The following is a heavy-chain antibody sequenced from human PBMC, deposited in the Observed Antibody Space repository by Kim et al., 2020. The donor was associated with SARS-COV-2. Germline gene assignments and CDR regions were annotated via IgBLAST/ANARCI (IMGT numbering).Heavy chain of an antibody. D-gene: IGHD1-26*01. CDR1: GYTFTSYW. Sequence: ASVKVSCKASGYTFTSYWIHWVRQAPGQGLEWMGMINPSSANTRYAQSFQGRVTTTSDTSTSTASMELSSLTSEDMAVYYCARAWDQNFDFWGQGTLVTVSS. J-gene: IGHJ4*02. CDR2: INPSSANT. V-gene: IGHV1-46*01. CDR3: ARAWDQNFDF.